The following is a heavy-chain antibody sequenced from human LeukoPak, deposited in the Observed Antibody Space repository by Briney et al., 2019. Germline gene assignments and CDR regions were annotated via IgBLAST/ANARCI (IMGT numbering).Heavy chain of an antibody. J-gene: IGHJ4*02. D-gene: IGHD3-22*01. CDR1: GFTLSRNA. Sequence: GGSLRLSCAVSGFTLSRNAMTWVRQAPGKGLEWVSSISGSGGSTHYADSVKGRFTISRDKTKNTLYMQMNSLRAEDTAVYYCAKSAYYDASGYYREYYFDYWGQGTLVTVSS. CDR3: AKSAYYDASGYYREYYFDY. V-gene: IGHV3-23*01. CDR2: ISGSGGST.